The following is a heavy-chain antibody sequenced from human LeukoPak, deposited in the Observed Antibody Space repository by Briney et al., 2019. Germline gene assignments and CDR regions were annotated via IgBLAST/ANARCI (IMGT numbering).Heavy chain of an antibody. CDR3: ARSLYYDSSGYYSHFDY. CDR2: IIPIFGTA. D-gene: IGHD3-22*01. J-gene: IGHJ4*02. CDR1: GYTFTSYY. V-gene: IGHV1-69*13. Sequence: VASVKVSCKASGYTFTSYYMRWVRQAPGQGLEWMGGIIPIFGTANYAQKFQGRVTITADESTSTAYMELSSLRSEDTAVYYCARSLYYDSSGYYSHFDYWGQGTLVTVSS.